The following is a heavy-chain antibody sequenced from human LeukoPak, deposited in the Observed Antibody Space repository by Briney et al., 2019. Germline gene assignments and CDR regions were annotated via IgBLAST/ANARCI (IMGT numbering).Heavy chain of an antibody. CDR3: ARDRPYTGGWRGFDY. CDR2: IIPMFGIA. J-gene: IGHJ4*02. Sequence: AVKVSCKASGGTFTRYAISWVRQAPGQGLEWMGGIIPMFGIANYAQKFQGRVTITADESTSTAYMELSSLRSEDTAVYYCARDRPYTGGWRGFDYWGQGALVTVSS. D-gene: IGHD6-19*01. V-gene: IGHV1-69*01. CDR1: GGTFTRYA.